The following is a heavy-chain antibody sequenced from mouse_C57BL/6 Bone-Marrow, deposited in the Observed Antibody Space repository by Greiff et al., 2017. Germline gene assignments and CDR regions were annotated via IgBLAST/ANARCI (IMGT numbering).Heavy chain of an antibody. CDR3: AKPLHYYGSSSYYFDY. CDR2: IDPSDSYT. Sequence: QVQLQQPGAELVKPGASVKLSCKASGYTFTSYWMQWVKQRPGQGLEWIGEIDPSDSYTNYNQKFKGKATLTVDTSSSTAYMQLSSLTTEDSAIYYCAKPLHYYGSSSYYFDYWGQGTTLTVSS. J-gene: IGHJ2*01. V-gene: IGHV1-50*01. CDR1: GYTFTSYW. D-gene: IGHD1-1*01.